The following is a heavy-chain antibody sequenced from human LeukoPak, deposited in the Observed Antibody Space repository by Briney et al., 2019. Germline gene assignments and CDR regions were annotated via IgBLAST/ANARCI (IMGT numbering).Heavy chain of an antibody. J-gene: IGHJ4*02. Sequence: GRSLRLSCAASGFTFSNYAMHWVRQAPGKGLEWVTLISYDGNNKYYADSMKGRFTISRDNSKNTLYLQMNSLRVEDTAVYYCAKDLLGRDGYSLVNYWGQGTLVTVSS. CDR2: ISYDGNNK. V-gene: IGHV3-30*18. CDR3: AKDLLGRDGYSLVNY. CDR1: GFTFSNYA. D-gene: IGHD5-24*01.